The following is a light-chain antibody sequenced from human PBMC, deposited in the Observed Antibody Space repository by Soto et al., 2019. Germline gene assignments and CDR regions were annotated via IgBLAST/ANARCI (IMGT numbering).Light chain of an antibody. Sequence: SYELTQPPSVSVAPGKTARITCGGNNMGSKSVHWYQQKPGQAPVLVIYYDSDRPSGIPERFSGSNSGNTAPLTISRVEAGDEADYYCQVWDSSSDHVVFGGGTKLTVL. CDR3: QVWDSSSDHVV. J-gene: IGLJ2*01. CDR2: YDS. V-gene: IGLV3-21*04. CDR1: NMGSKS.